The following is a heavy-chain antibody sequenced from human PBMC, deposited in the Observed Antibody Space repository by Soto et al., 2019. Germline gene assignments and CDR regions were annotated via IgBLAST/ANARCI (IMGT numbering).Heavy chain of an antibody. CDR3: ARDRRGYSGYDSSDYFDY. D-gene: IGHD5-12*01. CDR2: INPSGGST. CDR1: GYTFTSYY. J-gene: IGHJ4*02. V-gene: IGHV1-46*03. Sequence: EASVKVSCKASGYTFTSYYMHWVRQAPGQGLEWMGIINPSGGSTSYAQKFQGRVTMTRDTSTSTVYMELSSLRSEDTAVYYCARDRRGYSGYDSSDYFDYWGQGTLVTVSS.